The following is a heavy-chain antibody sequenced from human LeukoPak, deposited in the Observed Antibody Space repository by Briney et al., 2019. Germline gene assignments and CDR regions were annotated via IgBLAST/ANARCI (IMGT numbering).Heavy chain of an antibody. CDR2: IRYDGSYE. CDR1: GFTFNSYG. D-gene: IGHD5-24*01. CDR3: AKDGGLHLYYYYNYMDI. V-gene: IGHV3-30*02. Sequence: PGGSLRLSCAASGFTFNSYGMHWVRQAPGKGPEWVAFIRYDGSYEYYADSVKGRFTISRDNSKTTLYLQMNSLRSEDTAVYYCAKDGGLHLYYYYNYMDIWGKGTTVTVSS. J-gene: IGHJ6*03.